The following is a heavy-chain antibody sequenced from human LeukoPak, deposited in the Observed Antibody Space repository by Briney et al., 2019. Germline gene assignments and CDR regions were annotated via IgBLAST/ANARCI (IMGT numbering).Heavy chain of an antibody. Sequence: PGGSLRLSCAASGFTFSSYSMNWVRQAPGKGQEWVSSISSSSSYIYYANSVKGRFTIFRDNAKNSLYLRMNSLRAEDTAVYYCARDPGTGYWGGSNYYYYGMDVWGQGTTVTVSS. CDR3: ARDPGTGYWGGSNYYYYGMDV. V-gene: IGHV3-21*01. CDR2: ISSSSSYI. CDR1: GFTFSSYS. J-gene: IGHJ6*02. D-gene: IGHD1-1*01.